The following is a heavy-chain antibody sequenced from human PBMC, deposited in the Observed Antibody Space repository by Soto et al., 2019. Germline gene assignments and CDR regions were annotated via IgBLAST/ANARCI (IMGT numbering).Heavy chain of an antibody. CDR1: GVTYSIPG. CDR2: LSRGGGST. V-gene: IGHV3-23*01. Sequence: EAQLLESGGELIQPGGTLRLSCAASGVTYSIPGMSWVRQAPGKGLEWIAGLSRGGGSTYYADSVKGRFTISRDNSKNTLDLIMNSLRVEDTALYYCARDGQYRTDGFDIWGQGTMVTVSS. D-gene: IGHD5-12*01. J-gene: IGHJ3*02. CDR3: ARDGQYRTDGFDI.